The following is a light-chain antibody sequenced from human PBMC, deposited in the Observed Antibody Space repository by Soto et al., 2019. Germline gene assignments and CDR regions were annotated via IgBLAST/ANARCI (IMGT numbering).Light chain of an antibody. V-gene: IGLV2-14*01. J-gene: IGLJ1*01. Sequence: QSALTQPASVSGSPGQSITISCTGTSSDVGGYNYVSWSQQHPGKAPQLMIYEVSNRPSGVSNRFSGSKAGITASLTISGLQADDEAEYFCISYKTDDTFVFGTGTKVTVL. CDR3: ISYKTDDTFV. CDR1: SSDVGGYNY. CDR2: EVS.